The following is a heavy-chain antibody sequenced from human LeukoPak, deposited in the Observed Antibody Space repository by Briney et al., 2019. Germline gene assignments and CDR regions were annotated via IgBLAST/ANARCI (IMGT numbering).Heavy chain of an antibody. J-gene: IGHJ4*02. D-gene: IGHD4-4*01. CDR3: AKGNLQYGY. CDR2: ISYDGSNK. CDR1: GFTFSSYG. Sequence: GGSLRLSCAASGFTFSSYGMHWVRQAPGKGLEWVAIISYDGSNKYYADSVKGRFTISRDNSKNTLYLQMNSLRAEDTAVYYCAKGNLQYGYWGQGTLVTVSS. V-gene: IGHV3-30*18.